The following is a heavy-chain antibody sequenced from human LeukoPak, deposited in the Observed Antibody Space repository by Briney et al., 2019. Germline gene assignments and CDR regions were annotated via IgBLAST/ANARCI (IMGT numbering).Heavy chain of an antibody. D-gene: IGHD6-13*01. CDR3: ARVYYSNSYDYWYFDL. CDR2: IYYSGST. CDR1: GGSIRSYY. J-gene: IGHJ2*01. V-gene: IGHV4-59*01. Sequence: SETLSLTCTVSGGSIRSYYWSWIRQPPGKGLEWIAYIYYSGSTNYNPSLTSRGTISVDTSKNQFSLKLSSVTAADTAVYYCARVYYSNSYDYWYFDLWGRGTLVTVSS.